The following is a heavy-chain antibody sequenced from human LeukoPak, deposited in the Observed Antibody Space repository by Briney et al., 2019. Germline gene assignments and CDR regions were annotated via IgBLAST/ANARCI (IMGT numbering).Heavy chain of an antibody. CDR2: INHSGST. Sequence: SETLSLTXAVYGGSFSGYYWSWIRQPPGKGLEWIGEINHSGSTNYNPSLKSRVTISVDTSKNQFSLKLSSVTAADTAVYYCARGLRRWLRDPFDYWGPGTLVTVSS. CDR1: GGSFSGYY. V-gene: IGHV4-34*01. J-gene: IGHJ4*02. D-gene: IGHD5-12*01. CDR3: ARGLRRWLRDPFDY.